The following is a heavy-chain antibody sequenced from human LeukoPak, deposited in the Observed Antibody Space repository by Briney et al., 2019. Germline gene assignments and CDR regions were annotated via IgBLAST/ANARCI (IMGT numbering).Heavy chain of an antibody. CDR1: GFTFSSYG. J-gene: IGHJ4*02. CDR2: ISYDGSNK. Sequence: GRSLRLSCAASGFTFSSYGMHWVRQAPGKGLEWLAVISYDGSNKYYADSVKGRFTISRDNSKNTLYLQMNSLRAEDTAVYYCARVLRRYYDIFDYWGQGTLVTVSS. CDR3: ARVLRRYYDIFDY. V-gene: IGHV3-30*03. D-gene: IGHD3-9*01.